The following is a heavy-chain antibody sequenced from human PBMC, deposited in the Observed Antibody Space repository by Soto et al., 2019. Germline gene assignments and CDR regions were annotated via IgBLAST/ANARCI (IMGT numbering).Heavy chain of an antibody. CDR2: IYYSGST. D-gene: IGHD6-19*01. J-gene: IGHJ6*02. CDR3: VRAVAGTTYYYYYGMDV. Sequence: PSETLSLTCTVSGGSISSSSYYWGWIRQPPGKGLEWIGSIYYSGSTYYNPSLKSRVTISVDTSKNQFSLKLSSVTAADTAVYYCVRAVAGTTYYYYYGMDVWGQGTTVTVSS. CDR1: GGSISSSSYY. V-gene: IGHV4-39*01.